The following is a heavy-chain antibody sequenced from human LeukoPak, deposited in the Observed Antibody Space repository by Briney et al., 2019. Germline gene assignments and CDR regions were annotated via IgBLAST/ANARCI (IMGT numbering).Heavy chain of an antibody. V-gene: IGHV3-49*04. J-gene: IGHJ4*02. CDR3: TRARGYSYGYIDY. CDR1: GFSFGDYA. CDR2: IRSKAYGGTP. D-gene: IGHD5-18*01. Sequence: GGSLRLSCTASGFSFGDYAMSWVRQAPGKGLEWGGFIRSKAYGGTPEYAASVEGRFTISRDDSKSIAYLQMNSLKTEDTAVYYCTRARGYSYGYIDYWGQGTLVTVSS.